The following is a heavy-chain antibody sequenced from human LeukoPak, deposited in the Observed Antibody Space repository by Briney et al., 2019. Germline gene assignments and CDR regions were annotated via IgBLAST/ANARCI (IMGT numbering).Heavy chain of an antibody. CDR1: GFTFSDFY. V-gene: IGHV3-11*01. D-gene: IGHD3-3*01. CDR3: ARDLGRSSRSAYYYMDV. CDR2: ISGSGTTI. Sequence: GGSLRLSCTGSGFTFSDFYMSWIRQAPGKGLEWVSYISGSGTTIYYADSVKGRFTVSRDNANDSLYLQMHGLRVEDTAMYFCARDLGRSSRSAYYYMDVWGKGTTVTVSS. J-gene: IGHJ6*03.